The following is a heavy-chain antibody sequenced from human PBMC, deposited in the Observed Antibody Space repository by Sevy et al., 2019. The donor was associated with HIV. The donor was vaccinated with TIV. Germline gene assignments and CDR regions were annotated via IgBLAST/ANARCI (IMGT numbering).Heavy chain of an antibody. CDR1: GFTFSSYS. CDR3: ARAHANILGELSLPLPFDY. Sequence: GGSLRLSCAASGFTFSSYSMNWVRQAPGKGLEWVSSISSSSSYIYYADSVKGRFTISRDNAKNSLYLQMNSLRAEDTAVYYCARAHANILGELSLPLPFDYWGQGTLVTVSS. J-gene: IGHJ4*02. V-gene: IGHV3-21*01. D-gene: IGHD3-16*02. CDR2: ISSSSSYI.